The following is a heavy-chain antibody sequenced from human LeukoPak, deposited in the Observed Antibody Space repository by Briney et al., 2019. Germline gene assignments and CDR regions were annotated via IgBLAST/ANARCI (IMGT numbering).Heavy chain of an antibody. CDR1: GFTFSSYA. V-gene: IGHV3-23*01. Sequence: QPGGSLRLSCAASGFTFSSYAMSWVRQAAGKGLEWVSAISNSGGSTNYADSVKGRFTISRDNSKNTLYLQMNSLRAEDTAVYYCAKRSCSGGSCNFDYWGQGTLVTVSP. CDR2: ISNSGGST. D-gene: IGHD2-15*01. CDR3: AKRSCSGGSCNFDY. J-gene: IGHJ4*02.